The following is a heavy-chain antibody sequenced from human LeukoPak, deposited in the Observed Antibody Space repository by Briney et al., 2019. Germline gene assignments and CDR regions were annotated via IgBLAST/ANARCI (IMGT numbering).Heavy chain of an antibody. CDR2: IYYSGST. D-gene: IGHD3-10*01. Sequence: SETLSLTCTVSGGSISSSSYYWGWIRQPPGKGLEWIGSIYYSGSTYYNPSLKSRVTIPVDTSKNQFSLKLSSVTAADTAVYYCARERRGVSDYWGQGTLVTVSS. CDR1: GGSISSSSYY. CDR3: ARERRGVSDY. J-gene: IGHJ4*02. V-gene: IGHV4-39*07.